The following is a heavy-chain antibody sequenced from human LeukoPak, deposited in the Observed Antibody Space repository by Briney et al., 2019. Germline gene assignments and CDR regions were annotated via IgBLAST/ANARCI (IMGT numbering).Heavy chain of an antibody. J-gene: IGHJ6*03. CDR2: PYYSVGA. CDR3: ARDTCSGGSCYHLHYYYMDV. CDR1: RGSIIGYY. D-gene: IGHD2-15*01. V-gene: IGHV4-59*01. Sequence: SETLSLTCIVSRGSIIGYYWSWIRQPPRGGREWVGYPYYSVGANHNTSLARRATISVDTPKRQFSLRLSSVTAAATAVYYGARDTCSGGSCYHLHYYYMDVWGKGTTVTVSS.